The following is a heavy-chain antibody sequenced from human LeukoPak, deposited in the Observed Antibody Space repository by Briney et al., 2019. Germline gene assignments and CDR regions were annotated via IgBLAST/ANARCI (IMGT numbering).Heavy chain of an antibody. D-gene: IGHD1-26*01. CDR2: IYSSGST. Sequence: SETLSLTRTVSGGSINNYYWTWIRQPAGKGLEWIGRIYSSGSTNYNPSLKSRVTMSVDTSKNQFSLKLSSVTAADTAVYYCARVAQYIVGASSTAFFEYWGQGTLVTVSS. CDR1: GGSINNYY. J-gene: IGHJ4*02. CDR3: ARVAQYIVGASSTAFFEY. V-gene: IGHV4-4*07.